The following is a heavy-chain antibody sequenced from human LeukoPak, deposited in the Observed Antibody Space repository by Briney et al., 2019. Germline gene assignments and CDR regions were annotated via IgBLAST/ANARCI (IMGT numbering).Heavy chain of an antibody. CDR2: IRSKAYGGTT. V-gene: IGHV3-49*03. D-gene: IGHD2-2*01. CDR1: GFTFGDYA. J-gene: IGHJ4*02. Sequence: GGSLRLSCTASGFTFGDYAMSWFRQAPGKGLEWVGCIRSKAYGGTTEYAASVKGRFTISRDDSKSIAYLQMNSLKTEDTAVYYCTRVRRPYCSSTSCYVLSGYWGQGTLVTVSS. CDR3: TRVRRPYCSSTSCYVLSGY.